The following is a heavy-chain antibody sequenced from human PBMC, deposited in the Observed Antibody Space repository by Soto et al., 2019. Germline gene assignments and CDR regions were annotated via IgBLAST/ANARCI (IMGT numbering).Heavy chain of an antibody. CDR2: ISRSGSVI. D-gene: IGHD3-3*01. J-gene: IGHJ6*02. V-gene: IGHV3-48*03. CDR1: ELTFSNSE. CDR3: ARVTLRFSYGIDL. Sequence: GGSLRLSCAASELTFSNSEMHWVRQAPGKGLEWLSYISRSGSVIYYADSVKGRFTISRDNAKNLLYLQMNSLRAEDTAVYFCARVTLRFSYGIDLWGQGTTVTVSS.